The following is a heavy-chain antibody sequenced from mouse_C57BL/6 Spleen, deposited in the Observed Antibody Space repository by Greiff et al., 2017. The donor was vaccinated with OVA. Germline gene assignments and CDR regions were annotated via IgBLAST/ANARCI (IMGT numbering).Heavy chain of an antibody. V-gene: IGHV5-4*01. D-gene: IGHD2-5*01. CDR1: GFTFSSYA. CDR2: ISDGGSYT. J-gene: IGHJ3*01. CDR3: ARDYYSNSV. Sequence: EVKVVESGGGLVKPGGSLKLSCAASGFTFSSYAMSWVRQTPEKRLEWVATISDGGSYTYYPDNVKGRFTISRDNAKNNLYLQMSHLKSEDTAMYYCARDYYSNSVWGQGTLVTVSA.